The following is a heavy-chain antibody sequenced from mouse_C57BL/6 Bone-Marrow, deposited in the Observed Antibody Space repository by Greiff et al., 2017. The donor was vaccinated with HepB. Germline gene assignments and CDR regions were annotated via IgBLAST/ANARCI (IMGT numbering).Heavy chain of an antibody. CDR2: ISYDGSN. D-gene: IGHD4-1*01. CDR1: GYSITSGYY. CDR3: AREEGLTGTDFDY. Sequence: EVQLQQSGPGLVKPSQSLSLTCSVTGYSITSGYYWNWIRQFPGNKLEWMGYISYDGSNNYNSSLKNRISITRDTSKNQFFLKVNSVTTEDTATYYCAREEGLTGTDFDYWGQGTTLTVSS. J-gene: IGHJ2*01. V-gene: IGHV3-6*01.